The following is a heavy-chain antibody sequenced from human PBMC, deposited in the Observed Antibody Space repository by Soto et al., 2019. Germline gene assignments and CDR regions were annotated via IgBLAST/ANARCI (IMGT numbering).Heavy chain of an antibody. CDR2: VYYSGST. Sequence: QVQLQESGPGLVKPSETLSLTCTVSGGSISSYYWSWIRQPPGKGLELIGYVYYSGSTNYNPSLKSRVTISVDTSKNHFSLKLSSVTAADTAVYYCARARVEMVHFDYWGQGTLVTVSS. J-gene: IGHJ4*02. CDR3: ARARVEMVHFDY. V-gene: IGHV4-59*01. CDR1: GGSISSYY. D-gene: IGHD3-10*01.